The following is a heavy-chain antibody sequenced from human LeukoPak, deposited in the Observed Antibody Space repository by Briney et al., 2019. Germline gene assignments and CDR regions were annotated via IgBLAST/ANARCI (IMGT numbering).Heavy chain of an antibody. V-gene: IGHV3-30-3*01. CDR1: GFTFSSYA. CDR2: ISYDGSNK. Sequence: GRSLRLSCAASGFTFSSYAMHWVRQAPGKGLEWVAVISYDGSNKYYADSVKGRFTISRDNSKNTLYLRMNSLRAEDTAVYYCARQYSYGYFDYWGQGTLVTVSS. CDR3: ARQYSYGYFDY. J-gene: IGHJ4*02. D-gene: IGHD5-18*01.